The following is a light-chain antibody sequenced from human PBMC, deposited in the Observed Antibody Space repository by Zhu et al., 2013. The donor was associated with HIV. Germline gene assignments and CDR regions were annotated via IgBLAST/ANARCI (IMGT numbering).Light chain of an antibody. Sequence: DIVMTQSPLSLPVTPGEPASISCRSSQSLVYSDGNTYLNWFHQRPGQSPRRLIYKVSTRDSGVPDRFSGSGSGTEFTLEISRVEAEDVGIYYCVQYTHWPHTFGQGTRLEI. CDR3: VQYTHWPHT. J-gene: IGKJ5*01. CDR2: KVS. V-gene: IGKV2-30*01. CDR1: QSLVYSDGNTY.